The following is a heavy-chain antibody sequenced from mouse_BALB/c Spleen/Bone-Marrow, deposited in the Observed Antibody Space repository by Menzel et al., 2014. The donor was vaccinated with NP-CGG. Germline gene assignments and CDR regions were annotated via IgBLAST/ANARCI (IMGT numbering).Heavy chain of an antibody. CDR3: TRRPLQANSYFDC. Sequence: EVQVVESGGDLVKPGGSLKLSCAASGFTFSTYGMSWVRQTPDKRLEWVATISSGGSSTYYPASVKGRFTISRDNAKSTLYLQMSSLNSEDTAMYYCTRRPLQANSYFDCWGQGTTLTVSS. CDR2: ISSGGSST. D-gene: IGHD3-2*02. CDR1: GFTFSTYG. V-gene: IGHV5-6*01. J-gene: IGHJ2*01.